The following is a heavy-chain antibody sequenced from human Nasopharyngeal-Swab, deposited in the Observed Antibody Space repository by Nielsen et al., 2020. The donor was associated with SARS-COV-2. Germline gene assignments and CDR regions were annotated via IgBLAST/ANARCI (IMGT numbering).Heavy chain of an antibody. J-gene: IGHJ6*02. V-gene: IGHV1-46*01. CDR3: ARSLNLVVVVAAKDYYYYGMDV. CDR1: GYTFTSYY. CDR2: INPSGGST. Sequence: ASVKVSCKASGYTFTSYYMHWVRQAPGQGLEWMGIINPSGGSTSYAQKFQGRVTMTRDTSTSTVYMELSRLRSEDTAVYYCARSLNLVVVVAAKDYYYYGMDVWGQGTTVTVSS. D-gene: IGHD2-15*01.